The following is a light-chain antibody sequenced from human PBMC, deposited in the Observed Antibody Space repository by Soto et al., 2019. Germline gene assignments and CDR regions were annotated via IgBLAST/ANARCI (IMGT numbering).Light chain of an antibody. J-gene: IGKJ1*01. CDR2: GAS. Sequence: EIVMTQSPATLSVSPGERATLSCRASQSVSGNLAWYQQKPGQAPRLLIYGASTRATGIPARFSGRGSGTEFTLTISSLQSEDFAVYYCRQYNKWPSFGQGTKVDIK. CDR1: QSVSGN. CDR3: RQYNKWPS. V-gene: IGKV3-15*01.